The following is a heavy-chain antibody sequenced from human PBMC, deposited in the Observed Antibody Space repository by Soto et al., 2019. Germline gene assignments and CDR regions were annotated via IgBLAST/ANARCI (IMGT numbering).Heavy chain of an antibody. CDR1: GDTFSSYA. CDR3: ASDDYGRNGPLDY. D-gene: IGHD4-17*01. V-gene: IGHV1-69*13. CDR2: IIPIFGTA. Sequence: SVKVSCKAAGDTFSSYAISWVRQATGQGLEWMGGIIPIFGTANYAQKFQGRVTITADESTSTAYMELSSLRSEDTAVYYCASDDYGRNGPLDYLGPGTLVPVFS. J-gene: IGHJ4*02.